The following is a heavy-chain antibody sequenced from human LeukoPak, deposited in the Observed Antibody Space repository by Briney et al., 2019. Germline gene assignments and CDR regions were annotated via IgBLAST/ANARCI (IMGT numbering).Heavy chain of an antibody. V-gene: IGHV4-59*01. Sequence: SETLSLTCTVSGGSISSYYWSWIRQPPGKGLEWIGYIYYSGSTNYNPSLKSRVTISVDTSKNQFSLKLSSVTAADTAVYYCARVRLDLSYNWNYDRGAWFDPWGQGTLVTVSS. CDR3: ARVRLDLSYNWNYDRGAWFDP. CDR2: IYYSGST. J-gene: IGHJ5*02. CDR1: GGSISSYY. D-gene: IGHD1-7*01.